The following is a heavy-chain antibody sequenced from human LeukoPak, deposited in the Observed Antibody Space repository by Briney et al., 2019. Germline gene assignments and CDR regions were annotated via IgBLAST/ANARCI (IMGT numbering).Heavy chain of an antibody. V-gene: IGHV4-59*01. J-gene: IGHJ4*02. CDR1: GGSISSYY. CDR3: ARDTNYGNDY. Sequence: PSETLSLTCTVSGGSISSYYWSWVRQPPGRGLEWIGYIYYSGSTNYNPSLKSRVTISVDTSKNQFSLKLSSVTAADTAVYHCARDTNYGNDYWGQGTLVTVSS. D-gene: IGHD5-24*01. CDR2: IYYSGST.